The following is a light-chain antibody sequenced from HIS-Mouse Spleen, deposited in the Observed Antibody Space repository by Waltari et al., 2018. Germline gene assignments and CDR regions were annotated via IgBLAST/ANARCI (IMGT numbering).Light chain of an antibody. CDR1: QSVSSSY. Sequence: EIVLTQSPGHLSLSPGERATLSCRASQSVSSSYLAWYQQKPGQAPRLLSYGASSRATGIPDRFSGSGSGTDFTLTISRLVPEDFAVYYCQQYGSSPPLTFGGGTKVEIK. J-gene: IGKJ4*01. CDR2: GAS. V-gene: IGKV3-20*01. CDR3: QQYGSSPPLT.